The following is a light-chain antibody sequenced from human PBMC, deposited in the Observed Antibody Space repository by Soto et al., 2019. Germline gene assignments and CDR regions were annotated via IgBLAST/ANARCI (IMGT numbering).Light chain of an antibody. CDR1: SSDIGAGYD. J-gene: IGLJ2*01. V-gene: IGLV1-40*01. Sequence: QSVLTQPPSVSGAPGQRVTISCAGGSSDIGAGYDVHWYQQLPGTAPRLLIFANTIRPSGVPDRFSGSKSGTSASLAITGLQAEDEGDYYCQSYDSSLSGVVFGGGTKLTVL. CDR3: QSYDSSLSGVV. CDR2: ANT.